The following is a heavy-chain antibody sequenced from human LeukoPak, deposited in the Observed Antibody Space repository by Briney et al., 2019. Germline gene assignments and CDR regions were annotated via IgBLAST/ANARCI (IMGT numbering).Heavy chain of an antibody. D-gene: IGHD6-13*01. CDR3: ARGSLLVYSSSWFFDY. V-gene: IGHV1-69*05. J-gene: IGHJ4*02. CDR2: IIPIFGTA. CDR1: GGTFSSYA. Sequence: GSSVKVSCKASGGTFSSYAISWVRQAPGQGLEWMGGIIPIFGTANYAQKFQGRVTITTDESTSTAYMELSSLRSEDTAVYYCARGSLLVYSSSWFFDYWGQGTLVTVSS.